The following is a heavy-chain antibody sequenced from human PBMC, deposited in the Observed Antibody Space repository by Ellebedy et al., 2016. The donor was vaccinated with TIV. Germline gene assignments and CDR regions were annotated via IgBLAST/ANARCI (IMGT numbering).Heavy chain of an antibody. D-gene: IGHD4-17*01. V-gene: IGHV3-7*01. CDR1: GFSFRSYW. Sequence: GESLKIFCAASGFSFRSYWMSWVRQAPGKGLEWVANIYQDGSDEYYVDSVKGRFTISRDNDNKALFLQMNSLRVEDTAVYYCARRGSYGDYAVQINSWFDPWGQGTLVTVSS. J-gene: IGHJ5*02. CDR2: IYQDGSDE. CDR3: ARRGSYGDYAVQINSWFDP.